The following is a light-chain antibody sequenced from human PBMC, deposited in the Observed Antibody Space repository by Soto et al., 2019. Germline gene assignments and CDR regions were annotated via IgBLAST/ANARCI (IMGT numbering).Light chain of an antibody. CDR1: QIISTY. CDR3: QQSHSSPPS. V-gene: IGKV1-39*01. J-gene: IGKJ1*01. Sequence: DIQMTQSPSSLSASVGDRITITCRTSQIISTYLNWYQHKPGKAPKLLIYAASNLQNGVPSRFRGSGSATDFTLTISSLQPEDFGTYYCQQSHSSPPSFGQGTRVEIK. CDR2: AAS.